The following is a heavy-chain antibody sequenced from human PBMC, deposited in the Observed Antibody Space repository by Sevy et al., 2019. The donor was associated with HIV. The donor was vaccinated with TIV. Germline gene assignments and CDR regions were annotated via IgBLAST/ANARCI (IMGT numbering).Heavy chain of an antibody. J-gene: IGHJ4*02. CDR3: ARVMRRILWWSPDS. V-gene: IGHV3-72*01. Sequence: GGSLRLSCAASGFTFSDYYMDWVRQAPGKGLEWVGRIRNKANSYTTEFAASVKGRFTISRDDSKNSLYLQTHSLKTDDTAVYYCARVMRRILWWSPDSWGQGTLVTVSS. CDR1: GFTFSDYY. CDR2: IRNKANSYTT. D-gene: IGHD2-21*01.